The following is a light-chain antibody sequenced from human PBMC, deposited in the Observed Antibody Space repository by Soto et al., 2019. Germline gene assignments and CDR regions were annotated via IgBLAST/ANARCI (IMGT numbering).Light chain of an antibody. CDR1: QSVSSY. J-gene: IGKJ2*01. CDR2: DAS. Sequence: EIVRTQSPATLSVSPGERATLSCRASQSVSSYLDWYQQKPGLPPRLLIYDASTRTTGIPDRLSGSGSGKDLTLTISGLHSADFAVYYCQQYSNWPPMYTFGRGTKLEI. V-gene: IGKV3-15*01. CDR3: QQYSNWPPMYT.